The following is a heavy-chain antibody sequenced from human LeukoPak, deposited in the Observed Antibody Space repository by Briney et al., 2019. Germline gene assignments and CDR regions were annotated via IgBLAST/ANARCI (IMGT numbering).Heavy chain of an antibody. CDR3: ARDGIVIVPPIDLGAFDI. V-gene: IGHV3-48*01. D-gene: IGHD2/OR15-2a*01. CDR1: GFTFSSYS. Sequence: PGGSLRLSCVASGFTFSSYSMNWVRQAPGKGLEWVSYISSSSSTIYYADSVKGRFTISRDNAKNSLYLQMNSLRAEDTAVYYCARDGIVIVPPIDLGAFDIWGQGTMVTVSS. J-gene: IGHJ3*02. CDR2: ISSSSSTI.